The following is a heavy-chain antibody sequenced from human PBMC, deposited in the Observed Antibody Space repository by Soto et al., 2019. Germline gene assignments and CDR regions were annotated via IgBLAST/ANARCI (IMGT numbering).Heavy chain of an antibody. J-gene: IGHJ5*02. CDR3: AAHSSAYNSFDP. D-gene: IGHD6-6*01. CDR1: GFTVRINY. V-gene: IGHV3-53*04. Sequence: EVQLVESGGGLVQPGGSLRLSCAASGFTVRINYMSWLSQAPGKGLEWVAVIYRGGSTYYADSVKGRFTSSRHNSKNTLYLQMNSLRAEDTAVYYCAAHSSAYNSFDPGGQGTMVTFSS. CDR2: IYRGGST.